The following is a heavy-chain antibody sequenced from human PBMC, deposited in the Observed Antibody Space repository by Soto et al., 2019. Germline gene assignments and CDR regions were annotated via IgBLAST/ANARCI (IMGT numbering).Heavy chain of an antibody. J-gene: IGHJ4*02. Sequence: GESLKISCKGSGYSFTTYWIGWVRQMPGKGLEWMGIIYPGDSDTRYSPSFQGQVTISADKSISTAYLQWSSLKASDTAMYYCARGTGGYCSSTTCYADYFDYWGQGTLVTVSS. V-gene: IGHV5-51*01. CDR3: ARGTGGYCSSTTCYADYFDY. CDR1: GYSFTTYW. CDR2: IYPGDSDT. D-gene: IGHD2-2*01.